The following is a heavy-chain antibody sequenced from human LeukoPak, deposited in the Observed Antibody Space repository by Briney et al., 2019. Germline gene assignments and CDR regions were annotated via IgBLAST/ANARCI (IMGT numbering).Heavy chain of an antibody. V-gene: IGHV4-38-2*02. D-gene: IGHD6-19*01. J-gene: IGHJ4*02. CDR1: GYSISSGYY. CDR3: ARVSAVAGTGY. CDR2: IYHSGST. Sequence: SSETLSLTCTVSGYSISSGYYWGWIRQPPGKGLEWIGSIYHSGSTYYNPSLKSRVTISVDTSKNQFSLKLSSVTAADTAVYYCARVSAVAGTGYWGQGTLVTVSS.